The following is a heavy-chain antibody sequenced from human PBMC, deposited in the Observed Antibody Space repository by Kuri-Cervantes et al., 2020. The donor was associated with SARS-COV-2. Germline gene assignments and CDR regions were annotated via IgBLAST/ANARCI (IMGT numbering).Heavy chain of an antibody. J-gene: IGHJ4*02. CDR2: IYYSGST. CDR1: GGSISSSISSSSYY. Sequence: GSLRLSCTVSGGSISSSISSSSYYWGWIRQPPGKGLEWIGSIYYSGSTYYNPSLKSRVTISVDTPKNQFSLKLSSVTAADTAVYYCARRSTSITIFGVVNINPFDYWGQGTLVTVSS. V-gene: IGHV4-39*01. D-gene: IGHD3-3*01. CDR3: ARRSTSITIFGVVNINPFDY.